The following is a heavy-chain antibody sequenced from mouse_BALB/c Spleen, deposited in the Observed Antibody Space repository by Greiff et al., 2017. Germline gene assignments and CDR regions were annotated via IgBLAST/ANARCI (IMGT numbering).Heavy chain of an antibody. CDR2: ISSGGSYT. Sequence: EVQRVESGGDLVKPGGSLKLSCAASGFTFSSYGMSWVRQTPDKRLEWVATISSGGSYTYYPDSVKGRFTISRDNAKNTLYLQMSSLKSEDTAMYYCARHVDYDGDFDVWGAGTTVTVSS. D-gene: IGHD2-4*01. J-gene: IGHJ1*01. CDR1: GFTFSSYG. CDR3: ARHVDYDGDFDV. V-gene: IGHV5-6*01.